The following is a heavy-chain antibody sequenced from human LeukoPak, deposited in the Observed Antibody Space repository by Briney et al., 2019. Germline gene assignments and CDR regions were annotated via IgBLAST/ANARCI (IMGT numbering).Heavy chain of an antibody. CDR3: AKDDRGSYRAHFDY. J-gene: IGHJ4*02. Sequence: GGSLRLSCAASGFTFTSYAMSWVRQAPGKGLEWVSAIGSGGGTSYYADSVKGRFTISRDNSKNTLYLQMDSLRAEDTAVYYCAKDDRGSYRAHFDYWGQGTLVTVSS. D-gene: IGHD1-26*01. CDR2: IGSGGGTS. CDR1: GFTFTSYA. V-gene: IGHV3-23*01.